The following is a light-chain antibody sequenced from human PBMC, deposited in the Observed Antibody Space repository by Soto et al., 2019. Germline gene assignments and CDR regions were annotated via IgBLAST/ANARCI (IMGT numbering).Light chain of an antibody. CDR2: DAS. Sequence: DIQMTQSPSTLSASVGDSVTITCRASRNINGWLAWYQQKPGRAPRLLIYDASSLESGVPSRFSGSESGTEFTLTISSLQHDYFAAYYCQQYDTYPFIFGPGTTVDIK. CDR1: RNINGW. CDR3: QQYDTYPFI. J-gene: IGKJ3*01. V-gene: IGKV1-5*01.